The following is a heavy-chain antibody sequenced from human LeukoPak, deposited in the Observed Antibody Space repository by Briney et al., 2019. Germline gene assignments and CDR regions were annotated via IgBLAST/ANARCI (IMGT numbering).Heavy chain of an antibody. CDR1: GGSFSGYY. J-gene: IGHJ4*02. CDR2: INPSGVV. V-gene: IGHV4-34*01. D-gene: IGHD2-2*01. CDR3: ATYCSVTSCHAGLDY. Sequence: SETLSLTCAVYGGSFSGYYWSWIRQPPGKGLEWIGEINPSGVVHYSPSLKSRVSISIDTSKNQFSLNLTSVTAADTAVYYCATYCSVTSCHAGLDYWGQGTLVTVSS.